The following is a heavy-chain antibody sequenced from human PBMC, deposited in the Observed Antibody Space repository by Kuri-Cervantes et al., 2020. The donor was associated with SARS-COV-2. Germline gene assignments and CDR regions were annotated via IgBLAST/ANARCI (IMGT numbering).Heavy chain of an antibody. CDR1: GFTFSSYA. V-gene: IGHV3-30-3*01. D-gene: IGHD1-7*01. Sequence: GGSLRLSCAASGFTFSSYAMHWVRQAPGKGLEWVAVISYDGSNKYYADSVKGRFTISRDNSKNTLYLQMNSLRAEDTAVYYCAKPSGELVYYYYYYMDVWGKGTAATVSS. CDR3: AKPSGELVYYYYYYMDV. CDR2: ISYDGSNK. J-gene: IGHJ6*03.